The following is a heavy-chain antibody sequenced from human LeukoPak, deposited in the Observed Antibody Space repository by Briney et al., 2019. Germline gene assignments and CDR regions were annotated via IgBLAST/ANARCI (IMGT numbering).Heavy chain of an antibody. CDR2: IYASGST. J-gene: IGHJ5*02. V-gene: IGHV4-4*07. D-gene: IGHD3-9*01. Sequence: SETLSLTCTVSGGSISSYYWSWIRQPAGKGLEWIGRIYASGSTNYNPSLKSRVTMSVDTSKNQFSLKLSSVTAADTAVYYCARDEGLYYDILTGYLGGWFDPWGQGTLVTVSS. CDR3: ARDEGLYYDILTGYLGGWFDP. CDR1: GGSISSYY.